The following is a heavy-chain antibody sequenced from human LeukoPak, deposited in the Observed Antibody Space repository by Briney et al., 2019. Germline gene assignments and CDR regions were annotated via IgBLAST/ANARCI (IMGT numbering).Heavy chain of an antibody. D-gene: IGHD3-10*01. V-gene: IGHV4-4*02. Sequence: SETLSLTCAVSGGSISSSNWWSWVRQPPGKGLEWIGEIYHSGSTNYNPSLKSRVTISVNKSKNQFSLKLSSVTAADTAVYYCARSPGRDGWFDPWGRGTLVTVSS. CDR3: ARSPGRDGWFDP. J-gene: IGHJ5*02. CDR2: IYHSGST. CDR1: GGSISSSNW.